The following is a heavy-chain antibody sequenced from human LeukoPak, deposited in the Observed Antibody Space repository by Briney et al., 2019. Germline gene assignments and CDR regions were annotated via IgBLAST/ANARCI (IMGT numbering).Heavy chain of an antibody. CDR2: INPNSGGT. J-gene: IGHJ4*02. D-gene: IGHD1-26*01. Sequence: GASVKVSCKASGYTFTGYYMHWVRQAPGQGLEWMGWINPNSGGTNYAQKFQGRVTMTRDTSISTAYMELSRLRSDDTAVYYCAREGGSYTEYYFDYWGQGTLVTVSS. CDR1: GYTFTGYY. V-gene: IGHV1-2*02. CDR3: AREGGSYTEYYFDY.